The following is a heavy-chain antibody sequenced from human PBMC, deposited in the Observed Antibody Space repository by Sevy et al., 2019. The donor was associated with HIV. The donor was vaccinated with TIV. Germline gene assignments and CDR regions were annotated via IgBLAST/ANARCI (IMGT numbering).Heavy chain of an antibody. CDR1: GGSFSGYY. D-gene: IGHD2-2*01. J-gene: IGHJ5*02. CDR3: ARSPPIVVVPGAPSWFDP. V-gene: IGHV4-34*01. CDR2: INHSGST. Sequence: SETLSLTCAFHGGSFSGYYWNWIRQPPGKGLEWIGEINHSGSTNYNPSLKSRVTISVDTSKNQFSLKLSSVTAADTAVYYCARSPPIVVVPGAPSWFDPWGQGTLVTLSS.